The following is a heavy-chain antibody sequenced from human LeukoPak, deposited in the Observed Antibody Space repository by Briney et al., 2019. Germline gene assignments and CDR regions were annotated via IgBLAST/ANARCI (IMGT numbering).Heavy chain of an antibody. D-gene: IGHD3-16*02. J-gene: IGHJ4*02. Sequence: GGSLRLSCAASGFTFSSYSMNWVRQAPGKGLEWVSSISSSSSYIYYADSVKGRFTISRDNAKNSLYLQMNSLRAEDTAVYYCARAPPGLSRRPFAFDYWGQGTLVTVSS. V-gene: IGHV3-21*01. CDR2: ISSSSSYI. CDR1: GFTFSSYS. CDR3: ARAPPGLSRRPFAFDY.